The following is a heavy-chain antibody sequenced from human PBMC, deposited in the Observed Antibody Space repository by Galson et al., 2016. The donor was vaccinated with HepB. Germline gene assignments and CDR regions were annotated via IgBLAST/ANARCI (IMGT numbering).Heavy chain of an antibody. Sequence: SLRLSCAASGFTVSDNYVSWVRQPPGKGLEWASGIYASGRTFYADSVKGRFTIDNSKNTLFLQMNSLRVEDTAVYYCVGSHYRSSSDYWGQGTLVTVSS. V-gene: IGHV3-53*01. CDR1: GFTVSDNY. J-gene: IGHJ4*02. CDR2: IYASGRT. CDR3: VGSHYRSSSDY. D-gene: IGHD1-26*01.